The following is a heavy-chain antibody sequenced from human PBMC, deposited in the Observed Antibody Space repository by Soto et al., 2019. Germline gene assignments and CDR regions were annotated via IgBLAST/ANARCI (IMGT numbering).Heavy chain of an antibody. Sequence: PGGSLRLSCAASGFTVSSNYMSWVRQAPGKGLEWVSVIYIGGSTYYADSVKGRFTISRHNSKNTLYLQMNSLRAEDTAVYYCARGYSYGYCYYYYMDVWGKGTTVTVSS. CDR1: GFTVSSNY. V-gene: IGHV3-53*04. CDR3: ARGYSYGYCYYYYMDV. J-gene: IGHJ6*03. CDR2: IYIGGST. D-gene: IGHD5-18*01.